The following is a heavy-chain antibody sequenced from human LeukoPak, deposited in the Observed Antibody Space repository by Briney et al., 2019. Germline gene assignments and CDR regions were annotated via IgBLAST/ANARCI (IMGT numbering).Heavy chain of an antibody. V-gene: IGHV3-23*01. CDR1: GFTFSSYA. Sequence: GGSLRLSCAASGFTFSSYAMRWVRQAPGKGLEWVSAISGSGGSTYYADSVKGRFTISRDNAKNSLYLQMNSLRAEDTAVYYCASDLRFLEWLFDYWGQGTLVTVSS. J-gene: IGHJ4*02. CDR2: ISGSGGST. CDR3: ASDLRFLEWLFDY. D-gene: IGHD3-3*01.